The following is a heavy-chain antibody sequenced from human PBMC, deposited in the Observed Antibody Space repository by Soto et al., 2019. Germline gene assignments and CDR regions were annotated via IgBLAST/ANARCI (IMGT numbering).Heavy chain of an antibody. J-gene: IGHJ4*02. CDR3: ARAIHFDH. CDR1: GGSIRSYY. CDR2: IYYSGST. Sequence: QVQLQESGPGLVKPSETLSLTCTVSGGSIRSYYWSWIRQPPGKGLEWIGYIYYSGSTNYNPSLKSRVAISVDPSKNQFSLKLSSVTAADTAVYFCARAIHFDHWGQGSLVTVSS. V-gene: IGHV4-59*12. D-gene: IGHD5-18*01.